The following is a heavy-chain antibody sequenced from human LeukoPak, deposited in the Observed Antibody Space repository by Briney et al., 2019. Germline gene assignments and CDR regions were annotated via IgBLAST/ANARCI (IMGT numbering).Heavy chain of an antibody. D-gene: IGHD2-21*02. CDR1: GGSISSGDYY. J-gene: IGHJ4*02. CDR3: ARDQTEYFDY. V-gene: IGHV4-30-4*08. Sequence: SETLSLTCTVSGGSISSGDYYWSWIRQPPGKGLEWIGYIYYSGSTYYNPSLKSRVTISVDTSKSQFCLMLSSVTAADTAVYYCARDQTEYFDYWGQGTLVTVSS. CDR2: IYYSGST.